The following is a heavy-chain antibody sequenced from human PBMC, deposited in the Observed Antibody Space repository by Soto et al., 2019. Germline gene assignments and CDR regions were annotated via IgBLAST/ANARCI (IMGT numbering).Heavy chain of an antibody. CDR2: MNPNSGNT. CDR3: ARGESILRYFDWLGGYFDY. D-gene: IGHD3-9*01. Sequence: ASVKVSCKASGCTFTSYDINWVRQATGQGLEWMGWMNPNSGNTGYAQKFQGRVTMTRNTSISTAYMELSSLRSEDTAVYYCARGESILRYFDWLGGYFDYWGQGTLVTVSS. CDR1: GCTFTSYD. J-gene: IGHJ4*02. V-gene: IGHV1-8*01.